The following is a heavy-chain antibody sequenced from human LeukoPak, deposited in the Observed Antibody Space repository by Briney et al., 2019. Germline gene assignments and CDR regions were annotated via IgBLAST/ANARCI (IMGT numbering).Heavy chain of an antibody. V-gene: IGHV1-8*03. J-gene: IGHJ5*02. CDR1: GYTFTSYD. CDR3: ARDLPITMVRGVNWFDP. CDR2: MNPNSGNT. Sequence: GASVKVSCKASGYTFTSYDINWVRQATGQEREWMGWMNPNSGNTGYAQKFQGRVTITRNTSISTAYMELSSLRSEDTAVYYCARDLPITMVRGVNWFDPWGQGTLVTVSS. D-gene: IGHD3-10*01.